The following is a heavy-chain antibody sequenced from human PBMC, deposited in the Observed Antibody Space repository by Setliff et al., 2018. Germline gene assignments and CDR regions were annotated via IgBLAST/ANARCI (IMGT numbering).Heavy chain of an antibody. Sequence: KPGGSLRLSCAASGFTFSTHSMNWVRQAPGKGLEWVSSISRSSTYIYYADSMKGRFTISRDNAKNSLYLQMNSLRAEDTAVYYCATLQQWPHYWGRGTLVTVSS. CDR1: GFTFSTHS. D-gene: IGHD6-19*01. CDR2: ISRSSTYI. V-gene: IGHV3-21*01. J-gene: IGHJ4*02. CDR3: ATLQQWPHY.